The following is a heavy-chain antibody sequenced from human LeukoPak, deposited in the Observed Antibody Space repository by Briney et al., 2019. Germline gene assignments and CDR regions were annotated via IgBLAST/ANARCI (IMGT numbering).Heavy chain of an antibody. V-gene: IGHV4-30-4*08. D-gene: IGHD3-10*01. Sequence: PSETLSLTCTVSGGSISSGDYYWSWIRQPPGKGLEWIGYISYSGSTYYNPPLKSRVTISVDTSKNQFSLRLSSVTAADTAVYYCARGRTPREYGSGSFGFDYWGQGTLVTVSS. J-gene: IGHJ4*02. CDR3: ARGRTPREYGSGSFGFDY. CDR1: GGSISSGDYY. CDR2: ISYSGST.